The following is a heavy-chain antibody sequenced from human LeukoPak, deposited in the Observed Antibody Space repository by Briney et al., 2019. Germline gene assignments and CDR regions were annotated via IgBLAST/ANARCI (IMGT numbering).Heavy chain of an antibody. V-gene: IGHV4-30-2*01. Sequence: SETLSLTCAVSGGSISSGGYSWSWIRQPPGKGLEWIGYIYHSGSTYYNPSLKSRVTISVDRSKNQFSLKLSSVTAADTAVYYCARDGRRGTTVTLNYFDYWGQGTLVTVSS. CDR3: ARDGRRGTTVTLNYFDY. CDR2: IYHSGST. CDR1: GGSISSGGYS. D-gene: IGHD4-11*01. J-gene: IGHJ4*02.